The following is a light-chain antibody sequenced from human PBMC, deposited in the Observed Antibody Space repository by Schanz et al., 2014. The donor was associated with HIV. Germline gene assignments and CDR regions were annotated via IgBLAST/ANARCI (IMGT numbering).Light chain of an antibody. Sequence: EIVMTQSPATLSVSPGERATLSCRASQSVGSKIAWYQQKPGQAPRLLIYGASSRATGIPDRFSGSGSGTDFSLTISRLEPEDFAVYYCQQRGNWPPITFGQGTRLEIK. V-gene: IGKV3D-20*02. CDR1: QSVGSK. CDR2: GAS. J-gene: IGKJ5*01. CDR3: QQRGNWPPIT.